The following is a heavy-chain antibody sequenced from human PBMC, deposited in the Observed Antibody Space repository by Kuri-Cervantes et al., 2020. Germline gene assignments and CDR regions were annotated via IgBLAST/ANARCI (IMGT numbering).Heavy chain of an antibody. J-gene: IGHJ6*02. CDR3: ARDSSSWYNYYYYGMDV. CDR2: IWYDGSNK. D-gene: IGHD6-13*01. V-gene: IGHV3-33*01. CDR1: GFTFSSYG. Sequence: GGSLRLSCAASGFTFSSYGMHWVRQAPGKGLEWVAVIWYDGSNKYYADSVKGRFTISRDNSKNSLYLQMNSLRAEDTAVYYCARDSSSWYNYYYYGMDVWGQGTTVTVSS.